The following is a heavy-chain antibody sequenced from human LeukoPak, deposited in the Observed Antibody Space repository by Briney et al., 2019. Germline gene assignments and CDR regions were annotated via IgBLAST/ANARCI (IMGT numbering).Heavy chain of an antibody. J-gene: IGHJ6*04. CDR1: GFTVSTDY. CDR3: AELGITMIGGV. CDR2: ISSSGSTI. Sequence: GALRLSCAVSGFTVSTDYMSWVRQAPGKGLEWVSYISSSGSTIYYADSVKGRFTISRDNAKNSLYLQMNSLRAEDTAVYYCAELGITMIGGVWGKGTTVTISS. V-gene: IGHV3-11*04. D-gene: IGHD3-10*02.